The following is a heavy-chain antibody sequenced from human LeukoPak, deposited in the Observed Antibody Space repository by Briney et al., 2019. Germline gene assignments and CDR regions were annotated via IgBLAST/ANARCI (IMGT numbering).Heavy chain of an antibody. CDR1: GVISKKYW. Sequence: GGSLRLSCAASGVISKKYWMNWVRRVPGKGLEGLANIKEDGSETYYADSMKGRFTISRDNPKNLLFLQINSLRAEDTAVYYCAKEYCSSTSCYTGDYWGQGTLVTVSS. CDR3: AKEYCSSTSCYTGDY. CDR2: IKEDGSET. J-gene: IGHJ4*02. D-gene: IGHD2-2*02. V-gene: IGHV3-7*04.